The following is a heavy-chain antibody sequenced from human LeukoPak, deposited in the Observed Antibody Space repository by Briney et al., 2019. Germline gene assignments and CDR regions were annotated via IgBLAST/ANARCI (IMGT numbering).Heavy chain of an antibody. Sequence: SVKVSCKASGGTFSSYAISWVRQAPGQGLEWMGRIIPILGIANYAQKFQGRVTITADKSTSTAYMELSSLRSEDTAVYYCARDRRYYDSSGYYPSEYFQHWGQGTLVTVSS. CDR3: ARDRRYYDSSGYYPSEYFQH. CDR1: GGTFSSYA. CDR2: IIPILGIA. D-gene: IGHD3-22*01. V-gene: IGHV1-69*04. J-gene: IGHJ1*01.